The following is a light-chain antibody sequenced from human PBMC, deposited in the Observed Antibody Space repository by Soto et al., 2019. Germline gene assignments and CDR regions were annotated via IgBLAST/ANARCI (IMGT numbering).Light chain of an antibody. J-gene: IGLJ3*02. V-gene: IGLV2-14*01. CDR1: SSDIGAHRF. Sequence: QSALTQPASVSGSPGQSISISCTGTSSDIGAHRFVSWYQQRPGKAPKLMIYEVTKRPSGVSDRFSGSKSGNTASLTISGLQAEDEADYHCSSYTTASTLVFGGGTKLTVL. CDR2: EVT. CDR3: SSYTTASTLV.